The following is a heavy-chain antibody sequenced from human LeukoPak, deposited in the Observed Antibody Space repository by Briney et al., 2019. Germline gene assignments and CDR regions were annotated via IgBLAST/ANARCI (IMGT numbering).Heavy chain of an antibody. V-gene: IGHV3-30-3*01. CDR1: GFTFSSYA. CDR2: ISYDGNNK. CDR3: ARAARIAVAGIKSSFDH. J-gene: IGHJ4*02. Sequence: PGGSLRLSCAASGFTFSSYAMHWVRQAPGKGLGWVAVISYDGNNKYYADSVKGRFTISRDNSKNTLYLQMNSLRAEDTAVYYCARAARIAVAGIKSSFDHWGQGTLVTVSS. D-gene: IGHD6-19*01.